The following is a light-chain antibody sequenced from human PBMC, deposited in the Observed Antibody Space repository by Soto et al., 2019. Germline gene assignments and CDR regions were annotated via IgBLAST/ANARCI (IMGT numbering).Light chain of an antibody. CDR2: RDN. Sequence: QTVVTQPPSASGTPGQRVTISCSGSSSNIGSNYVYWYQQFPGTAPKLLIYRDNQRPSGVPDRFSGSKSGTSASLAISGLRSEDEADFYCEIWDDTLTAWVFGGGTKLTVL. CDR1: SSNIGSNY. J-gene: IGLJ3*02. V-gene: IGLV1-47*01. CDR3: EIWDDTLTAWV.